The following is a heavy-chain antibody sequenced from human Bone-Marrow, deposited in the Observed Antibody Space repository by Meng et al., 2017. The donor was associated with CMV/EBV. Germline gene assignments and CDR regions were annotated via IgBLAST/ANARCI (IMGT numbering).Heavy chain of an antibody. Sequence: ASVKVSCKASGDTFTSYDINWVRQATGQGLEWMGWMNPNSGNTGYAQKFQGRVTMTTNTSISTANMELGSLRSEDTAVYYCARGGLNGDIVVVPVAITDYYYYYGMDVWGQGTMVTVSS. CDR3: ARGGLNGDIVVVPVAITDYYYYYGMDV. CDR1: GDTFTSYD. D-gene: IGHD2-2*02. J-gene: IGHJ6*02. CDR2: MNPNSGNT. V-gene: IGHV1-8*01.